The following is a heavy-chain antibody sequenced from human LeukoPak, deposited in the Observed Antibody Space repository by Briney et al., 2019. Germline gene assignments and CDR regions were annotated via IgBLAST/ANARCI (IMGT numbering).Heavy chain of an antibody. V-gene: IGHV3-53*01. CDR3: GGEGGYDAFDI. J-gene: IGHJ3*02. CDR1: GFTVSSNY. CDR2: IYSGGST. D-gene: IGHD3-22*01. Sequence: PGGSLRLSCAASGFTVSSNYMSWVRQAPGKGLEWVSVIYSGGSTYYADSVMDRFTISRDNSKNNLNLQMISRRAEDTAVYYCGGEGGYDAFDIWGQGTMVTVSS.